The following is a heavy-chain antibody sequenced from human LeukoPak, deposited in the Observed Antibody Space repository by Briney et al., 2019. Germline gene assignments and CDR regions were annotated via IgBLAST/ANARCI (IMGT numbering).Heavy chain of an antibody. D-gene: IGHD1-7*01. Sequence: ASVKVSCKASGGTFSSYAISWVRQAPGQGLEWMGGIIPIFGTANYAQKFQGRVTITADESTSTAYMELSSLRSEDTAVYYCARQITGTSRVFDYWGQGTLVTVSS. CDR3: ARQITGTSRVFDY. CDR1: GGTFSSYA. CDR2: IIPIFGTA. J-gene: IGHJ4*02. V-gene: IGHV1-69*13.